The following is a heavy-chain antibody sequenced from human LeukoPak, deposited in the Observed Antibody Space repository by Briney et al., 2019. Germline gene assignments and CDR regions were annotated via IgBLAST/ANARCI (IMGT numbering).Heavy chain of an antibody. CDR2: ISNNGGYT. Sequence: LAGGSLRLSCAASGFTFSSSAMSWVRQAPGKGLEWVSAISNNGGYTYYADSVQGRFTISRDNSKSTLCLQMNSLRAEDTAVYYCARVDTAMAPEYYFDYWGQGTLVTVSS. V-gene: IGHV3-23*01. J-gene: IGHJ4*02. CDR1: GFTFSSSA. CDR3: ARVDTAMAPEYYFDY. D-gene: IGHD5-18*01.